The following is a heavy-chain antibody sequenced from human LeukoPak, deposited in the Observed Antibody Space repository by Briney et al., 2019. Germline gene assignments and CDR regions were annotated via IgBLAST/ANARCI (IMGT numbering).Heavy chain of an antibody. J-gene: IGHJ3*02. D-gene: IGHD3-22*01. CDR1: GFTFSSYA. V-gene: IGHV3-30-3*01. CDR2: ISYDGSNK. CDR3: ARNSDYYDSSGYYQLLDI. Sequence: GGSLRLSCAASGFTFSSYAMHWVRQAPGKGLEWVAVISYDGSNKYYADSVKGRFTISRDNSKNTLYLQMNSLRAEDTAVYYCARNSDYYDSSGYYQLLDIWGQGTMVTVSS.